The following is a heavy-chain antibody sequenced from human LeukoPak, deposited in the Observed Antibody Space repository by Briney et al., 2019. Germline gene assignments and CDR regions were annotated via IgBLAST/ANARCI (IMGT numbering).Heavy chain of an antibody. D-gene: IGHD5-24*01. CDR2: IYYSGST. CDR1: GGSISSYY. CDR3: ASGFDGFNWNYFDY. Sequence: SETLSLTCTVSGGSISSYYWSWIRQPPGKGLEWIGSIYYSGSTYYNPSLKSRVTISVDTSKNQFSLKLSSVTAADTAVYYCASGFDGFNWNYFDYWGQGTLVTVSS. V-gene: IGHV4-39*01. J-gene: IGHJ4*02.